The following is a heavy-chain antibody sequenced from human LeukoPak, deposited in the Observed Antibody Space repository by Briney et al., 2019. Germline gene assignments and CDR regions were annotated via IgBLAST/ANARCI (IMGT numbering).Heavy chain of an antibody. J-gene: IGHJ6*03. CDR2: ISSSGSTI. V-gene: IGHV3-11*01. CDR3: AKQGRDWLRDYYYYMDV. CDR1: GFTFSDYY. D-gene: IGHD3-9*01. Sequence: GGSLRLSCAASGFTFSDYYMSWIRQAPGKGLEWVSYISSSGSTIYYADSVKGRFTISRDNAKNSLYLQMNNLRAEDTAVYYCAKQGRDWLRDYYYYMDVWGKGTTVTISS.